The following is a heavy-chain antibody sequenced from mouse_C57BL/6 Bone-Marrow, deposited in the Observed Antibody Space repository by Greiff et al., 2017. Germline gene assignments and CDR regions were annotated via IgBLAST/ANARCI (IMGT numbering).Heavy chain of an antibody. Sequence: QVQLQQSGAELVRPGASVTLSCKASGYTFTDYEMHWVKQTTVHGLEWIGAIDPETGGTAYNQKFKGKAILTADKSSSTAYMELRSLTSEDSAVYYWTKGGEDGVIWGQGTSVTV. J-gene: IGHJ4*01. CDR2: IDPETGGT. CDR1: GYTFTDYE. CDR3: TKGGEDGVI. V-gene: IGHV1-15*01. D-gene: IGHD2-13*01.